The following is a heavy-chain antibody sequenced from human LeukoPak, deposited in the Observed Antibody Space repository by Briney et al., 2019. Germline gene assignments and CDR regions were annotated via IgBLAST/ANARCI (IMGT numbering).Heavy chain of an antibody. D-gene: IGHD2-2*02. V-gene: IGHV1-69*04. CDR2: IIPILGIA. CDR1: GGTFSSYA. J-gene: IGHJ5*02. Sequence: SVKVSCKAPGGTFSSYAISWVRQAPGQGLEWMGRIIPILGIANYAQKFQGRVTITADKSTSTAYMELSSLRSEDTAVYYCARGYCSSTSCYTRQVNWFDPWGQGTLVTVSS. CDR3: ARGYCSSTSCYTRQVNWFDP.